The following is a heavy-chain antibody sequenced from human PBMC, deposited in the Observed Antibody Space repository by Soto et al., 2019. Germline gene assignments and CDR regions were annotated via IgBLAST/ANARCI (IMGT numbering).Heavy chain of an antibody. CDR1: GGSISSGGYY. Sequence: SETXSLTCTVSGGSISSGGYYWSWIRQHPGKGLEWIGYIYYSGSTYYNPSLKSRVTISVDTSKNQFSLKLSSVTAADTAVYYCARDHIYYDSSGYYDYWGQGTLVTVSS. CDR2: IYYSGST. V-gene: IGHV4-31*03. CDR3: ARDHIYYDSSGYYDY. D-gene: IGHD3-22*01. J-gene: IGHJ4*02.